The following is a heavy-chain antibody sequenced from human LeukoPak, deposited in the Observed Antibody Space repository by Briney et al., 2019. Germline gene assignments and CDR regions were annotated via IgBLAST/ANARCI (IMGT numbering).Heavy chain of an antibody. CDR3: AKDLHTQYYYDSTGFYLFGFDV. D-gene: IGHD3-22*01. Sequence: QSGGSLRLSCAASGFTFSDYAMTWVRQAPGKGLEWVSVISGGGGNTYSADSVRGRFTISRDNSENTLSLQMNSLRAEDTAVYFCAKDLHTQYYYDSTGFYLFGFDVWGHGTMVTVSS. V-gene: IGHV3-23*01. CDR1: GFTFSDYA. J-gene: IGHJ3*01. CDR2: ISGGGGNT.